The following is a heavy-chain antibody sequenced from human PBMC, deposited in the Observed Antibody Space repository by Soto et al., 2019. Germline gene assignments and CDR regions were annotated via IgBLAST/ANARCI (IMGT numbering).Heavy chain of an antibody. D-gene: IGHD4-17*01. Sequence: SETLSLTCTVSGGSISSYYWSWIRQPPGKGLEWIGYIYYSGSTNYNPSLKSRVTISVDTSKNQFSLKLSSVTAADTAVYYCARKKVTSNLDYWGQGTLVTVSS. CDR2: IYYSGST. J-gene: IGHJ4*02. CDR1: GGSISSYY. CDR3: ARKKVTSNLDY. V-gene: IGHV4-59*08.